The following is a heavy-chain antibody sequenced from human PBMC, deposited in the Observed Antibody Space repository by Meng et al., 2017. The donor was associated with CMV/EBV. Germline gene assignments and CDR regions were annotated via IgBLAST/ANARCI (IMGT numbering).Heavy chain of an antibody. CDR1: GFTFSSYA. D-gene: IGHD2-2*01. CDR3: AKDRCSTTSCPLDY. CDR2: ISGSGGTT. J-gene: IGHJ4*02. V-gene: IGHV3-23*01. Sequence: GESLKISCAACGFTFSSYAMSWVRQAPGQGLEWVSFISGSGGTTYYADSVEGRFTISRDNSGNTLYLQMSSLRVEDTAIYYCAKDRCSTTSCPLDYWGQGTLVTVSS.